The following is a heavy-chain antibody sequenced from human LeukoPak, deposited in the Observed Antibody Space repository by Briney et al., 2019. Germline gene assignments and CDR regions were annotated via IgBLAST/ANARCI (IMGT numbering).Heavy chain of an antibody. CDR3: ARDTGITMVRGAFDI. CDR1: GGTISSGGYY. J-gene: IGHJ3*02. CDR2: IYYSGST. D-gene: IGHD3-10*01. V-gene: IGHV4-31*03. Sequence: PSETLSLTCTVSGGTISSGGYYWSWIRQSPGKGLEWIGYIYYSGSTYCNPSLKSRVTISVDTSKNQFSLKLSSVTAADTAVYYCARDTGITMVRGAFDIWGQGTMVTVSS.